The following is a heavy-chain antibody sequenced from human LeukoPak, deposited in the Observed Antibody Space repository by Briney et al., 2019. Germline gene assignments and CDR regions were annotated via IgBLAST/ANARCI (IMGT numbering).Heavy chain of an antibody. CDR2: INSDGSII. CDR3: ATTTYFSGSGSFYSY. D-gene: IGHD3-10*01. J-gene: IGHJ4*02. V-gene: IGHV3-74*01. Sequence: PGGSLRLSCAASGFSFSNNWMHWVRQVPGKGLVWVSRINSDGSIINYADSVKGRFTISRDNAKNMLFLQMNGLGGEDTAVYYCATTTYFSGSGSFYSYWGQGALVTVSS. CDR1: GFSFSNNW.